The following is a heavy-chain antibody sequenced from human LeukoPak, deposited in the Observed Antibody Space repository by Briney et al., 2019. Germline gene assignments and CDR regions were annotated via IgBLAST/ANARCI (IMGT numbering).Heavy chain of an antibody. Sequence: PVRSLRLSCAASGFTFSSYTMHWVRQAPGKGLEWVALISDDGSNKYYADSVKGRFTISKDNSKNTLYLQMNSLRAEDTAVYYCARVITPGTFDYWGQGTLVTVSS. V-gene: IGHV3-30-3*01. CDR3: ARVITPGTFDY. D-gene: IGHD2-15*01. CDR1: GFTFSSYT. J-gene: IGHJ4*02. CDR2: ISDDGSNK.